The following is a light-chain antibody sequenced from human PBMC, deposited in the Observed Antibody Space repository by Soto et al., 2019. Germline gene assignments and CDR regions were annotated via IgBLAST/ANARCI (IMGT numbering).Light chain of an antibody. CDR2: DVS. V-gene: IGLV2-14*01. J-gene: IGLJ2*01. Sequence: QSALTQPASVSGSPGQSITISCTGTSSDVGGYNYVSWYQQHPGKAPKLMIYDVSNRPSGVSNRFSGSKSGNTASLTIYGLQAEDDADYYCISYTSTSTLVFGGGTKLTVL. CDR1: SSDVGGYNY. CDR3: ISYTSTSTLV.